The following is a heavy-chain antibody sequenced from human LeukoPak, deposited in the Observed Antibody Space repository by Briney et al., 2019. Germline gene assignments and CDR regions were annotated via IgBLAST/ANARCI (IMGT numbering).Heavy chain of an antibody. CDR3: AREGSAGETFDI. J-gene: IGHJ3*02. Sequence: GGSLRLSCAASGFTFTSFAIHWVRQSPGKGLEWVAVVSYDGTSKYYAESVKGRFTISKDKSKNTVLLQMNSLRPEDTAEYYCAREGSAGETFDIWGQGTMVTVSS. CDR1: GFTFTSFA. D-gene: IGHD3-10*01. CDR2: VSYDGTSK. V-gene: IGHV3-30*01.